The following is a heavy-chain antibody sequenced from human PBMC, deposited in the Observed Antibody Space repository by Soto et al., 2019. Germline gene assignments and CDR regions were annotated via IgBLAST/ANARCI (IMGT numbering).Heavy chain of an antibody. V-gene: IGHV1-24*01. CDR2: FDPEDGET. CDR3: ATARITMVRGPYYGMDV. J-gene: IGHJ6*02. Sequence: ASVKVSCKVSGYTLTELSMHWVRQAPGQGLEWMGGFDPEDGETIYAQKFQGRVTMPEDTSTDTAYMELSSLRSEDTAVYYCATARITMVRGPYYGMDVWGQGTTVTVSS. CDR1: GYTLTELS. D-gene: IGHD3-10*01.